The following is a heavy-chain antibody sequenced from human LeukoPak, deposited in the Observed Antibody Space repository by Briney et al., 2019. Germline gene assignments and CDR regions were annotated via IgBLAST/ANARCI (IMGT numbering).Heavy chain of an antibody. CDR1: AFTFSGYW. V-gene: IGHV3-7*05. Sequence: GGSLRLSCGASAFTFSGYWMSWVRQAPGKGLEWVANIKQDGSEEYYVDSVKGRFTISRDNARNSLYLQMNSLRAEDTAVYYCARHGLKTYYFDYWGQGTLVTVSS. CDR3: ARHGLKTYYFDY. CDR2: IKQDGSEE. J-gene: IGHJ4*02. D-gene: IGHD3/OR15-3a*01.